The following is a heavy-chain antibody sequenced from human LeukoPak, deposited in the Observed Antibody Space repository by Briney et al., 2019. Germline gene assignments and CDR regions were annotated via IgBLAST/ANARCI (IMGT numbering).Heavy chain of an antibody. CDR1: GFTFDDYG. D-gene: IGHD6-13*01. V-gene: IGHV3-33*08. CDR2: IWYDGSNK. J-gene: IGHJ4*02. CDR3: ARPLGTGIAAAGTAFGY. Sequence: PGGSLRLSCAASGFTFDDYGMSWVRQAPGKGLEWVAVIWYDGSNKYYADSVKGRFTISRDNSKNTLYLQMNCLRAEDTAVYYCARPLGTGIAAAGTAFGYWGQGTLVTVSS.